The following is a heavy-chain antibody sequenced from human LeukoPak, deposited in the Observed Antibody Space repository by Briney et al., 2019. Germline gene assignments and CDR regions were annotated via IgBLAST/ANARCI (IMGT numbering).Heavy chain of an antibody. CDR3: ARDGDITPTDV. CDR2: IWYDGSNK. CDR1: GFTFSSFG. V-gene: IGHV3-33*01. D-gene: IGHD2-15*01. J-gene: IGHJ6*02. Sequence: GGSLRLSCAASGFTFSSFGMHWVRQAPGKGLEWVAVIWYDGSNKYYADSVKGRFTISRDNSKNTLYLQMNSLRAEDTAVYYCARDGDITPTDVWGQGTTVTVSS.